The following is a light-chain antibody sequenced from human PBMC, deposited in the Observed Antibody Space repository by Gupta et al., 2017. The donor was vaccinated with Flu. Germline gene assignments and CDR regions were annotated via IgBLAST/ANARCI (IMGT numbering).Light chain of an antibody. CDR3: QQRSNWLDFT. V-gene: IGKV3-11*01. CDR2: DAS. J-gene: IGKJ3*01. Sequence: DIVLTQSPATLSLSPGERATLACRASHSLSTYLAWYQQNPGQAPRLLIYDASNRATGNPARFSGSGSGTDFTLTISSREPEDFAVYYCQQRSNWLDFTVGPGTKVDIK. CDR1: HSLSTY.